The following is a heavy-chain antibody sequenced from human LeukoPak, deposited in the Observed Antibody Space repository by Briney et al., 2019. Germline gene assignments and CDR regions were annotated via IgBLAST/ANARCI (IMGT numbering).Heavy chain of an antibody. J-gene: IGHJ4*02. CDR3: AKQLGYCSDGSCYFPY. D-gene: IGHD2-15*01. V-gene: IGHV3-23*01. CDR2: ISINGGYT. CDR1: GFTFSSSA. Sequence: GGSLRLSCAASGFTFSSSAMSWVRQAPGKGLEWVSAISINGGYTYYADSVQGRFTISRDNSKSTLCLQMNSLRAEDTAVYYCAKQLGYCSDGSCYFPYWGQGTLVTVSS.